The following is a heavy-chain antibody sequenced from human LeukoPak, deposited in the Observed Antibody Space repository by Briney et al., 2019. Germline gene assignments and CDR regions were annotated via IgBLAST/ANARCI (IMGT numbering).Heavy chain of an antibody. V-gene: IGHV4-34*01. D-gene: IGHD4-17*01. CDR1: GGSISSYY. Sequence: PSETLSLTCTVSGGSISSYYWSWIRQPPGKGLEWIGEINHSGSTNYNPSIKSRVTISVDTSKNQFSLKLSSVTAADTAVYYCARGGKHDYGDSYFDYWGQGTLVTVSS. J-gene: IGHJ4*02. CDR2: INHSGST. CDR3: ARGGKHDYGDSYFDY.